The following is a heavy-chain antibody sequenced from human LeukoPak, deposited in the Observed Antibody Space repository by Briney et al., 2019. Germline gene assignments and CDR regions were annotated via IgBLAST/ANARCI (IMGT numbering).Heavy chain of an antibody. D-gene: IGHD6-13*01. CDR1: GGSISTYY. J-gene: IGHJ4*02. CDR2: IYYSGST. CDR3: ARVGLAAAGTTYDY. Sequence: PSETLSLTCTVSGGSISTYYWSWIRQPPGKGPEWNGYIYYSGSTNYNPSLKSRVTISADTSKHQCSLKLSSVTAADTAIYYCARVGLAAAGTTYDYWGQGTLVTVSS. V-gene: IGHV4-59*01.